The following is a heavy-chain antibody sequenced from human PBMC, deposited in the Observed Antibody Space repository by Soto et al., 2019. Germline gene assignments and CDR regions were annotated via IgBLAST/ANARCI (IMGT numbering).Heavy chain of an antibody. CDR3: ARVGGVLADYYGSGSYYLY. J-gene: IGHJ4*02. CDR1: GYTFTNYA. D-gene: IGHD3-10*01. Sequence: ASVKVSCKASGYTFTNYAMHWVRQAPGQRLEWMGWINAGNGNTNYAQKLQGRVTMTTDTSTSTAYMELRSLRSDDTAVYYCARVGGVLADYYGSGSYYLYWGQGTLVTVSS. CDR2: INAGNGNT. V-gene: IGHV1-3*01.